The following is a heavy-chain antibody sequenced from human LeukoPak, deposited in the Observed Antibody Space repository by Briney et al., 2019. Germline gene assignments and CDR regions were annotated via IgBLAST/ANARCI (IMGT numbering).Heavy chain of an antibody. CDR1: GGSISSYY. D-gene: IGHD1-26*01. J-gene: IGHJ4*02. Sequence: SETLSLTCTVSGGSISSYYWSWIRQPPGKGLEWIGYIYYSGSTNYNPSLKSRVTISVDTSKNQFSLKLSSVTAADTAVYYWARAQAGEYSGSYYDYFDYWGQGTLVTVSS. V-gene: IGHV4-59*01. CDR2: IYYSGST. CDR3: ARAQAGEYSGSYYDYFDY.